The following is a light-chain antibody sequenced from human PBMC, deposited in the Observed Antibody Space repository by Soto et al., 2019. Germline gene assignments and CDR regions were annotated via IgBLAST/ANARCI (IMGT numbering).Light chain of an antibody. V-gene: IGKV1-9*01. J-gene: IGKJ2*01. CDR2: AAS. CDR3: QQLNSYPYS. Sequence: DIQLTQSPSFLSASVGDRVTITCRASQGISSSLAWYQQKPGKAAKLLLYAASTLQSGVPSRFSGSGSGTEFTLTISSLQPEDFATYYCQQLNSYPYSLGQGTKVEIK. CDR1: QGISSS.